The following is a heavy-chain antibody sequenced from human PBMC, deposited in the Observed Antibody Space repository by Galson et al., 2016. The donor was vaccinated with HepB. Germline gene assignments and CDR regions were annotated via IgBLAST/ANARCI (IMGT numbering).Heavy chain of an antibody. CDR2: ISGRGGGT. J-gene: IGHJ4*02. V-gene: IGHV3-23*01. CDR1: GFTFSDYA. CDR3: AKGAPYYYDSSGCYGPGDF. D-gene: IGHD3-22*01. Sequence: SLRLSCAASGFTFSDYALNWVRQAPGKGLEWVSTISGRGGGTYYADSVKGRFTISRDNSKNTLFLQVNSLRAEDTARYYCAKGAPYYYDSSGCYGPGDFWGQGTQVTVSS.